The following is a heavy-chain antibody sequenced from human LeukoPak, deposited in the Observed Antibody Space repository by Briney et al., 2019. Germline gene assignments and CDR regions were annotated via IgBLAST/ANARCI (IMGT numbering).Heavy chain of an antibody. CDR2: ISYDGSNK. CDR3: AKEASDYGDYVAYFDY. CDR1: GFTFSSYG. V-gene: IGHV3-30*18. D-gene: IGHD4-17*01. Sequence: SLRLSCAASGFTFSSYGKHWVRQAPGKGLEWVALISYDGSNKYYADSVRGRFTISRDNSKNTLYLQMNSLRAEDTAVYYCAKEASDYGDYVAYFDYWGQGTLVTVSS. J-gene: IGHJ4*02.